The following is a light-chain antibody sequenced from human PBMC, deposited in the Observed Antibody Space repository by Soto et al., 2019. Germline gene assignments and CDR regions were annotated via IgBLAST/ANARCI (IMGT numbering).Light chain of an antibody. Sequence: QSVLTQPASVSGSPGQSITISCTGTSSDVGGYNYVSWYQQHPGKAPKLMIYDVSNRPSGVSNRFSGSKSGNTASLTISGFQAEDEADYYCSSYTSSSTQVFGGGTQLTVL. CDR1: SSDVGGYNY. CDR2: DVS. J-gene: IGLJ2*01. CDR3: SSYTSSSTQV. V-gene: IGLV2-14*01.